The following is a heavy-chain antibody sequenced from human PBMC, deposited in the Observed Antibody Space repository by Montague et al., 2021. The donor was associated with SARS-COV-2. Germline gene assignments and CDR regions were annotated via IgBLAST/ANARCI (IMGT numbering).Heavy chain of an antibody. CDR1: GFTFSSYS. J-gene: IGHJ4*02. Sequence: SLRLSCAASGFTFSSYSMNWVRQAPGKGLEWVSSISSSSSYIYYADSVKGRFTISRDNAKNSLYLQMNSLRAEDTAVYYCASDRGELHAADYWGQGTLVTVCS. CDR2: ISSSSSYI. V-gene: IGHV3-21*01. D-gene: IGHD1-26*01. CDR3: ASDRGELHAADY.